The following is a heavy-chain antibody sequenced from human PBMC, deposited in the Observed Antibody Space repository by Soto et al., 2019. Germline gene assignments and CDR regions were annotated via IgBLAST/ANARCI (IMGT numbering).Heavy chain of an antibody. J-gene: IGHJ4*02. D-gene: IGHD3-22*01. CDR3: ASLRTYYYDSSGYLGG. CDR1: GGTFSSYA. Sequence: QVQLVQSGAEVKKPGSSVKVSCKASGGTFSSYAISWVRQAPGQGLEWMGGIIPIFGTANYAQKFQGRVTITADESTSTAYMELSSLRSEDTALYYCASLRTYYYDSSGYLGGWGQGTLVTVSS. V-gene: IGHV1-69*01. CDR2: IIPIFGTA.